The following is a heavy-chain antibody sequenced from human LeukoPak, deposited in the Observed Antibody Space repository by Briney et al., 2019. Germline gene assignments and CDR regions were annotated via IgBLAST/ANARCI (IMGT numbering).Heavy chain of an antibody. J-gene: IGHJ6*03. CDR1: GGSFRSYY. V-gene: IGHV4-59*08. CDR2: IYYSGST. Sequence: PSETLSLTXTVSGGSFRSYYWSWIRQPPGKGLEWFGYIYYSGSTNYNPSLKSRVTISVDTSKNQLSLKLSSVTAADTAVYYCARVRATLFGVAMDYMDVWGKGTTVTVSS. CDR3: ARVRATLFGVAMDYMDV. D-gene: IGHD3-3*01.